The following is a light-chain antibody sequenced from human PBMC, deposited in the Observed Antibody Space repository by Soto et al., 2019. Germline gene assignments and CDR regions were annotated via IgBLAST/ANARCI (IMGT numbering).Light chain of an antibody. CDR2: EVT. CDR3: GTWDASLETYV. CDR1: TSDVGGYKY. V-gene: IGLV2-14*01. Sequence: QSALTQPASVSGSPGQSITISCTGTTSDVGGYKYVSWYQLHPGKALKLMIYEVTNRPSGVSDRFSGSKSGNTASLTISGLQTEDEGDYFCGTWDASLETYVFGTGTKLTVL. J-gene: IGLJ1*01.